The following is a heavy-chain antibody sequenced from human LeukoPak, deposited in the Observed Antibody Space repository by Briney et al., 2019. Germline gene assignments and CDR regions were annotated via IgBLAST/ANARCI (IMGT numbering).Heavy chain of an antibody. D-gene: IGHD6-6*01. CDR1: GGSISSSSYY. J-gene: IGHJ5*02. CDR3: ARHLTDRRLTYWFDP. V-gene: IGHV4-39*01. CDR2: IYYSGST. Sequence: KTSETLSLTCTVSGGSISSSSYYWGWIRQPPGKGLEWIGSIYYSGSTYYNPSLKSRVTISVDTSKNQSSLKLSSVTAADTAVYYCARHLTDRRLTYWFDPWGQGTLVTVSS.